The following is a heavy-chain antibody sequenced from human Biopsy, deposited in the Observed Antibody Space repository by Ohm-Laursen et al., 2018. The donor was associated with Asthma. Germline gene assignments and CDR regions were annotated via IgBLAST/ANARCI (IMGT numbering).Heavy chain of an antibody. J-gene: IGHJ4*02. CDR3: ARGDSSNWSHYYFDY. CDR2: IYGGGTS. D-gene: IGHD3-22*01. CDR1: GFAVSRDH. V-gene: IGHV3-53*01. Sequence: SLRLSCAASGFAVSRDHMFWVRQAPGKGLEWVSVIYGGGTSHTADSVRGRITISRDYSKNTLYLQMHSLRAEDTAVYYCARGDSSNWSHYYFDYWGQGTLVTVSS.